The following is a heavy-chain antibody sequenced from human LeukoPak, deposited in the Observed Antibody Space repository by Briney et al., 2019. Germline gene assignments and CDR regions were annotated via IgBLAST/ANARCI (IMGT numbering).Heavy chain of an antibody. CDR3: ASGPLGWSDN. CDR1: GLIFSSYG. CDR2: ITHAGNT. D-gene: IGHD1-26*01. V-gene: IGHV3-48*02. Sequence: GGSLRLSCAAAGLIFSSYGVNWVRQVPGEGLEWATIITHAGNTSYAASVKGRLTISREKAKSSLYLQMNSLRDEDTAVYKLASGPLGWSDNWGEG. J-gene: IGHJ4*02.